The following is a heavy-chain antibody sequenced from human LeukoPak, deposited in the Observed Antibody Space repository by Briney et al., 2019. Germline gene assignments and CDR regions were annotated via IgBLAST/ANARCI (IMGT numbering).Heavy chain of an antibody. CDR1: GFTFSSHW. J-gene: IGHJ4*02. V-gene: IGHV3-30-3*01. CDR2: ISYDGSKT. CDR3: ARDAAASEDYYFDY. Sequence: GGSLRLSCAASGFTFSSHWMSWVRQAPGKGLEWVAVISYDGSKTYYADSVKGRFTLSRDNSKNTLYLQMNSLRAEDTAVYFCARDAAASEDYYFDYWGQGTLVTVSS. D-gene: IGHD6-13*01.